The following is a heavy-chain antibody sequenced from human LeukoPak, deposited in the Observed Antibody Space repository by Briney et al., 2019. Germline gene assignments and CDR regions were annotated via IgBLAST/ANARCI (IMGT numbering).Heavy chain of an antibody. CDR3: ARALDIVVVPAAPQGDGYNEYYFDY. Sequence: GRSLRLSCAASGFTFSSYAMHWVRQAPGKGLEWVAVISYDGSNKYYADSVKGRFTISRDNAKNSLYLQMNSLGAEDTAVYYCARALDIVVVPAAPQGDGYNEYYFDYWGQGTLVTVSS. CDR2: ISYDGSNK. V-gene: IGHV3-30*04. D-gene: IGHD2-2*01. J-gene: IGHJ4*02. CDR1: GFTFSSYA.